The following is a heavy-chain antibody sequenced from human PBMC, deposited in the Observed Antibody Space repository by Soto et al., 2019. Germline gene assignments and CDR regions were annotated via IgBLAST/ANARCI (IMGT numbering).Heavy chain of an antibody. CDR2: IIPIFGTA. J-gene: IGHJ5*02. CDR3: ARITMVRGVTQNWFDP. Sequence: QVQLVQSGAEVKKPGSSVKVSCKASGGTFSSYAISWVRQAPGQGLEWMGGIIPIFGTANYAQKFQGRVTITADEYTSTAYMELSRLRSEDTAVYYCARITMVRGVTQNWFDPWGQGTLVTGSS. D-gene: IGHD3-10*01. CDR1: GGTFSSYA. V-gene: IGHV1-69*01.